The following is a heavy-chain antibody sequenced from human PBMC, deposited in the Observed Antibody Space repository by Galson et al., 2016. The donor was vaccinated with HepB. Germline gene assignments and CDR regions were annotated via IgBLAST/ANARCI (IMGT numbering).Heavy chain of an antibody. CDR1: GYTFSKYL. V-gene: IGHV1-18*01. CDR3: AKDIATLGTFGVDV. D-gene: IGHD2/OR15-2a*01. CDR2: ISGNGGNT. J-gene: IGHJ6*02. Sequence: SVKVSCKASGYTFSKYLISWVRQAPGQGLEWMGWISGNGGNTNYAQNFQGRVTMSTDTSTSTAYMELRSLRSDDTAVYYCAKDIATLGTFGVDVWGQGTTVIVSS.